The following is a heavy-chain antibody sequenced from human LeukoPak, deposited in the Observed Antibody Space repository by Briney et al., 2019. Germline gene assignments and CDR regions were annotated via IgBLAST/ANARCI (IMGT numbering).Heavy chain of an antibody. CDR2: ISSSSSTI. CDR3: AREDWGSITGTSYYFDY. J-gene: IGHJ4*02. Sequence: GGSLRLSCAASGFTFSSYSMNWVRQAPGKGLEWVSYISSSSSTIYYADSVKGRFTISRDNAKNSLYLQVNSLRDEDTAVYYCAREDWGSITGTSYYFDYWGQGTLVTVSS. D-gene: IGHD1-20*01. CDR1: GFTFSSYS. V-gene: IGHV3-48*02.